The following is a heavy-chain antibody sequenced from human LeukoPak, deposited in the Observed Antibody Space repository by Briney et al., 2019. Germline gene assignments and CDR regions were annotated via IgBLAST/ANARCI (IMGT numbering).Heavy chain of an antibody. D-gene: IGHD6-6*01. Sequence: GESLKISCKGSGYSFTSYWIGWVRQMPGKGLEWMGIIYPGDSDTRYSPSFQGQVTISADKSISTAYLQWSSLKASDTAMYYCAREAPIAARLSYFDYWGQGTLVTVSS. J-gene: IGHJ4*02. CDR3: AREAPIAARLSYFDY. V-gene: IGHV5-51*01. CDR1: GYSFTSYW. CDR2: IYPGDSDT.